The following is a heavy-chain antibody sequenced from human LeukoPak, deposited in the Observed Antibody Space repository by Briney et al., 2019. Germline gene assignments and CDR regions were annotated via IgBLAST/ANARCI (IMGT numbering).Heavy chain of an antibody. CDR2: IIPILGIA. D-gene: IGHD3-22*01. CDR1: GGTFSSYT. CDR3: AREKYYYDSSGYGDAFDF. Sequence: SVKVSCKASGGTFSSYTISWVRQAPGQGLEWMGRIIPILGIANYAQKFQGRVTITADKSTSTAYMELSSLRSEDTAVYYCAREKYYYDSSGYGDAFDFWGQGTMVTVSS. J-gene: IGHJ3*01. V-gene: IGHV1-69*04.